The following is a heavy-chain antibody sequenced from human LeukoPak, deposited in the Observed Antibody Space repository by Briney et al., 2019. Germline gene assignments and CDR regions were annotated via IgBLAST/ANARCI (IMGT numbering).Heavy chain of an antibody. Sequence: GGSLRLSCGASGFTFSDYYMGWIRQAPGKGLEWVSYISNGASTIYYVDSVKGRFTISRDNAKNSLYLQMNSLRTEDTAVYYCAKDYRTFGLLDSWGRGTLVTVSS. CDR2: ISNGASTI. D-gene: IGHD3-10*01. J-gene: IGHJ4*02. CDR3: AKDYRTFGLLDS. CDR1: GFTFSDYY. V-gene: IGHV3-11*01.